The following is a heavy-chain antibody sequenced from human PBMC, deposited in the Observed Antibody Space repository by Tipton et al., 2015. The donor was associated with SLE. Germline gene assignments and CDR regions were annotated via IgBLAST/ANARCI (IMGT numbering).Heavy chain of an antibody. CDR2: IIPIFSTT. D-gene: IGHD4-11*01. J-gene: IGHJ5*02. Sequence: QLVQSGAEVKKPGSSVKVSCKASGGTFSSYAITWVRQAPGQGLEWMGGIIPIFSTTNYAQKFQGRVTITTDESTSTAYMELSSLTSEDTAVYYCARPPTATTTGWFDPWGQGTLVTVSS. V-gene: IGHV1-69*01. CDR1: GGTFSSYA. CDR3: ARPPTATTTGWFDP.